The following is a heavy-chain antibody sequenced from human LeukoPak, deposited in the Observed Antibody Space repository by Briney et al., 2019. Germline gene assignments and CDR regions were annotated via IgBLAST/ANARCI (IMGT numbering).Heavy chain of an antibody. Sequence: GGSLRLSCVASGFTFSGYSMNWVRQAPGQGLEWVSYISRSSRTITFADSVRGRFTISRDNAKNSLYLEMNSLRAEDSAVYYCAKDMVRGPDYWGQGTLVTVSS. J-gene: IGHJ4*02. V-gene: IGHV3-48*04. D-gene: IGHD3-10*01. CDR1: GFTFSGYS. CDR3: AKDMVRGPDY. CDR2: ISRSSRTI.